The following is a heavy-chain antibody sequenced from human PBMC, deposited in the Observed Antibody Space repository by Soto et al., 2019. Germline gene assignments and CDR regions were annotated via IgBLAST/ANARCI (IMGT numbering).Heavy chain of an antibody. J-gene: IGHJ4*02. D-gene: IGHD2-2*02. V-gene: IGHV3-21*01. CDR2: ISSSSSYI. CDR3: ARDRVVPAAIGGFDY. Sequence: GGSLRLSCAASGFTFSSYSMNWVRQAPGKGLEWVSSISSSSSYIYYADSVKGRFTISRDNAKNSLYLQMNGLRAEDTAVYYCARDRVVPAAIGGFDYWGQGALVTVSS. CDR1: GFTFSSYS.